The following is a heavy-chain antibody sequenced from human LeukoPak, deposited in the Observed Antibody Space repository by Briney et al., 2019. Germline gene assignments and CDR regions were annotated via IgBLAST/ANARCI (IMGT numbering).Heavy chain of an antibody. CDR3: AKGGTRAYYLDN. J-gene: IGHJ4*02. CDR2: ISGGGPGT. V-gene: IGHV3-23*01. Sequence: GSLRLSCAASGFTFSSFAMTWVRQAPGKGLEWVSAISGGGPGTYYADSVKGRFTISRDNSKNTLYLQMNSLGAEDTAVYYCAKGGTRAYYLDNWGQGTLVTVSS. D-gene: IGHD3-16*01. CDR1: GFTFSSFA.